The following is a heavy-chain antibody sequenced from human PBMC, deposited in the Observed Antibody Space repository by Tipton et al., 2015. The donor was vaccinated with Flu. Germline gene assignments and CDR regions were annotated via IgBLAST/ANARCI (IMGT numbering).Heavy chain of an antibody. CDR1: GYTFSSYW. CDR2: IDPGDSDT. V-gene: IGHV5-51*01. CDR3: ARRNYYGSGNHFDY. J-gene: IGHJ4*02. Sequence: QLVQSGAEVKKPGESLKISCKGSGYTFSSYWIGWVRQMPGKGLEWMGIIDPGDSDTRYSPSFQGQVAISVDESISTAYLQWSSLKAWDTAIYYWARRNYYGSGNHFDYWGQGTLSPSPQ. D-gene: IGHD3-10*01.